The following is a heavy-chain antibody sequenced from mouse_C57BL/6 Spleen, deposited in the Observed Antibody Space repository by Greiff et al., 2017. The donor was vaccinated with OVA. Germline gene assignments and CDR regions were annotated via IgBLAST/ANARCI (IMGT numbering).Heavy chain of an antibody. CDR3: AMGGNYDY. D-gene: IGHD2-1*01. V-gene: IGHV1-50*01. CDR1: GYTFTSYW. Sequence: QVQLKQPGAELVKPGASVKLSCKASGYTFTSYWMQWVKQRPGQGLEWIGEIDPSDSYTNYNQKFKGKATLTVDTSSSTAYMQLSSLTSEDSAVYYCAMGGNYDYWGKGTTLTVSS. CDR2: IDPSDSYT. J-gene: IGHJ2*01.